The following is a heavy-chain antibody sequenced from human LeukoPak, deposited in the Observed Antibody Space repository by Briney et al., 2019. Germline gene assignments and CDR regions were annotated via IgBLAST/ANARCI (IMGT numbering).Heavy chain of an antibody. Sequence: PGGSLRLSCAASGFTFNNYNMNWVRQAPGKALEWVSSITSSGTYIFYADSVKGRFTISRDNAKNSLYLQMNSLGPEDTAVYFCARGSRFGVVERDAFDIWGQGTMVTVSS. D-gene: IGHD3-3*01. J-gene: IGHJ3*02. CDR3: ARGSRFGVVERDAFDI. CDR2: ITSSGTYI. V-gene: IGHV3-21*01. CDR1: GFTFNNYN.